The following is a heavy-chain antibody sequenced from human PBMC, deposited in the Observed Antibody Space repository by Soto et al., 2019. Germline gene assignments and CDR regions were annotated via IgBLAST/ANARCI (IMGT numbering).Heavy chain of an antibody. D-gene: IGHD4-17*01. CDR3: GRESTTALENWYFDL. J-gene: IGHJ2*01. Sequence: PGGSLRLSCASSGFTFSSYGMHLVRQAPGKGLEWVAVIWYDGSNKYYADSVKGRFTISRDNSKNTLYLQMNSLRAEDTAVYYCGRESTTALENWYFDLWGRGTLVTVSS. V-gene: IGHV3-33*01. CDR2: IWYDGSNK. CDR1: GFTFSSYG.